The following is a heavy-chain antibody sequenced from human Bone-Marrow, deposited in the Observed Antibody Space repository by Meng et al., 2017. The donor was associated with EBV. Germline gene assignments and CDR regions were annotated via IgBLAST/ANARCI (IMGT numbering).Heavy chain of an antibody. CDR3: APGAYGY. V-gene: IGHV3-23*01. Sequence: EEQLLESGGGLVQPGGSLRLSCAASGFTFNNYAMSWVRQAPGKGLEWVSAISRSGDSTYYADSVKGRFTISRDNSKNTLYLQMNSLRAEDTAVYYCAPGAYGYWGQGTLVTVSS. D-gene: IGHD5-12*01. CDR1: GFTFNNYA. CDR2: ISRSGDST. J-gene: IGHJ4*02.